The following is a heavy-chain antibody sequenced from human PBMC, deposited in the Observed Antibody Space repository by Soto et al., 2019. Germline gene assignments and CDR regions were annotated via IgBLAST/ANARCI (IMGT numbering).Heavy chain of an antibody. CDR3: ARGNKGPGHYGPGSQGWYGP. D-gene: IGHD3-10*01. J-gene: IGHJ5*02. CDR2: IIPITDTP. V-gene: IGHV1-69*06. Sequence: QVQLVQSGAEVKKPGSSVKVSCKASGGTFSSHAINWLRQAPGQGLEWMGVIIPITDTPNNAEKFQGRVTITADKATTKVYMELSSLTLEDTAMYYCARGNKGPGHYGPGSQGWYGPWGQGTLVTVSS. CDR1: GGTFSSHA.